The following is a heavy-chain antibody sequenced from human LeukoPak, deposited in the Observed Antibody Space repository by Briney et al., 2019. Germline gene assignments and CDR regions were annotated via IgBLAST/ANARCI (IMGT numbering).Heavy chain of an antibody. Sequence: GGSLRLSCAASGFTFTNYAMAWVRQAPGKGLEWVSALTGGGGTTLYADSVRGWFTISRDNSKNTVYLQMNSLRAEDTAIYYCAKDAGPRGTYSGLFDYWGQGTLVTVSP. J-gene: IGHJ4*02. V-gene: IGHV3-23*01. CDR2: LTGGGGTT. CDR1: GFTFTNYA. D-gene: IGHD1-26*01. CDR3: AKDAGPRGTYSGLFDY.